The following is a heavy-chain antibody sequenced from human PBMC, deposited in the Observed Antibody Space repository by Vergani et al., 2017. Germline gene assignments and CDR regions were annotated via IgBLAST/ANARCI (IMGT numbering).Heavy chain of an antibody. CDR3: ARDRITIFGVVRGVGWFDP. Sequence: QVQLQESGPGLLKPSETLSLTCAVYGGSFSGYYWSWTRQPPGKGLEWIGEINHSGSTNYNPSLKSRVTISVDTSKNQFSLKLSSVTAADTAVYYCARDRITIFGVVRGVGWFDPWGQGTLVTVSS. V-gene: IGHV4-34*01. CDR1: GGSFSGYY. J-gene: IGHJ5*02. CDR2: INHSGST. D-gene: IGHD3-3*01.